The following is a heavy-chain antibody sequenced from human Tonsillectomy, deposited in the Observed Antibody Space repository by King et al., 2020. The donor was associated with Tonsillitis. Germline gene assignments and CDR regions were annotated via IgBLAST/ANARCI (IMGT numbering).Heavy chain of an antibody. CDR2: TSDDGNNK. Sequence: VQLVESGGAVVQPGRSLRLSCAASGFIFSNYGMHWVRQAPGKGLEWVAVTSDDGNNKYYADSVKGRFTISRDNSKDTLYLQMNSLSAEDTAVYYCAKEFCSAWYYFDYWGQGTLVTGSP. J-gene: IGHJ4*02. CDR3: AKEFCSAWYYFDY. D-gene: IGHD6-19*01. V-gene: IGHV3-30*18. CDR1: GFIFSNYG.